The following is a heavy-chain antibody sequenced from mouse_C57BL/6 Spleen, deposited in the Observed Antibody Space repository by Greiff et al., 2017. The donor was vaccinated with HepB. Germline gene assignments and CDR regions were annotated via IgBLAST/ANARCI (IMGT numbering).Heavy chain of an antibody. V-gene: IGHV1-19*01. Sequence: EVKLQESGPVLVKPGASVKMSCKASGYTFTDYYMNWVKQSHGKSLEWIGVINPYNGGTSYNQKFKGKATLTVDKSSSTAYMELNSLTSEDSAVYYCARSGGNYVRAMDYWGQGTSVTVSS. CDR1: GYTFTDYY. J-gene: IGHJ4*01. CDR3: ARSGGNYVRAMDY. CDR2: INPYNGGT. D-gene: IGHD2-1*01.